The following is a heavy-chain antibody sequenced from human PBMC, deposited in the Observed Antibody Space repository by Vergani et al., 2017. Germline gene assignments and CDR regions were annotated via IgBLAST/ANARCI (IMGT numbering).Heavy chain of an antibody. CDR2: IYYSGST. J-gene: IGHJ5*02. CDR3: ARRQSGYDLENWFDP. D-gene: IGHD5-12*01. V-gene: IGHV4-39*01. Sequence: QLQLQESGPGLVKPSETLSLTCTVSGGSISSSSYYWGWIRQPPGKGLEWIGSIYYSGSTYYNPSLKSRVTISVDTSKNQFSLKRSSVTAADTAVYYCARRQSGYDLENWFDPWGQGTLVTVSS. CDR1: GGSISSSSYY.